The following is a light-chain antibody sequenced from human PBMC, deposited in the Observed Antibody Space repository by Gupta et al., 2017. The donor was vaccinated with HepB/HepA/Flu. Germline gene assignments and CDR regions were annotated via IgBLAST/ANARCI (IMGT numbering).Light chain of an antibody. V-gene: IGKV4-1*01. Sequence: DIVMTQSPDSLAVSLGERATINCKSSQCVLYSSNNKNYLAWYQQKPGQPPKLLIYWASTRESGVPDRFSGSGSGTDFTLTISSLQAEDVAVYYCQQYYSTPVSFGGWTKVEIK. CDR2: WAS. J-gene: IGKJ4*01. CDR1: QCVLYSSNNKNY. CDR3: QQYYSTPVS.